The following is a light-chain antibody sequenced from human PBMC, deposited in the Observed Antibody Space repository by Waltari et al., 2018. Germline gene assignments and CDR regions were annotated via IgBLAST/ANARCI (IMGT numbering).Light chain of an antibody. J-gene: IGKJ2*03. CDR3: QQYNDWYS. CDR2: DAS. CDR1: QTVSVN. Sequence: ENVMTQSPDTLSVSQGDVVTLSCRASQTVSVNVAWYQHSPGQAPMLLIYDASTRASGIPARFSGSGSGTEFTLTISGLQSEDRALYYCQQYNDWYSFGQGTKLEIK. V-gene: IGKV3-15*01.